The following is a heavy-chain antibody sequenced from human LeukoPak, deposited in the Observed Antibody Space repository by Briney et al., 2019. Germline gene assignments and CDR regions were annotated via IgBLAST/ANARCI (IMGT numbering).Heavy chain of an antibody. Sequence: SETLSLTCTVSAGSISSHYWSWIRQPPGKGLDWIGYIYYSGSTNYNPSLKSRVTISVDTSRNQFSLQLSSVTAADTAVYYCARLPSSTSPFDPWGQGTLVTVSS. CDR2: IYYSGST. V-gene: IGHV4-59*11. D-gene: IGHD2-2*01. CDR1: AGSISSHY. J-gene: IGHJ5*02. CDR3: ARLPSSTSPFDP.